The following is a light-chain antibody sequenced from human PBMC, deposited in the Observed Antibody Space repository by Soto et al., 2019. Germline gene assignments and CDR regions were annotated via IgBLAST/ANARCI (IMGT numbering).Light chain of an antibody. CDR1: SSDVGGYNY. J-gene: IGLJ1*01. CDR2: EVS. V-gene: IGLV2-14*01. Sequence: QSALTQPASVSGSPGQSITISCTGTSSDVGGYNYVSWYQQHPGKAPKLMIYEVSNRPSGVSNRFSGSKSGNTASLTVSGLQAEDEADYYCSSYAGSRNVFGNGTKVNV. CDR3: SSYAGSRNV.